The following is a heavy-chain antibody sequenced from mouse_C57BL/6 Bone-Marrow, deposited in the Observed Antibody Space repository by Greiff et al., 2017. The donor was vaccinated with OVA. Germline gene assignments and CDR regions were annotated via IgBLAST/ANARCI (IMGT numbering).Heavy chain of an antibody. D-gene: IGHD1-1*01. V-gene: IGHV6-3*01. Sequence: EVKVVESGGGLVQPGGSMKLSCVASGFTFSNYWMNWVRQSPEKGLEWVAQIRLKSDNYATHYAESVKGRFTISRDDSKSSVYLQMNNLRAEDTGIYYCTGAYYYGPRWGFAYWGQGTLVTVSA. CDR3: TGAYYYGPRWGFAY. CDR1: GFTFSNYW. J-gene: IGHJ3*01. CDR2: IRLKSDNYAT.